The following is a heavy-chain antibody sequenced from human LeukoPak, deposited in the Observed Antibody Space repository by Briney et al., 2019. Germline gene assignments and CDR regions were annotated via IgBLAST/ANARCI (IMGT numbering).Heavy chain of an antibody. CDR3: AKDISSSSWYEVLDY. CDR1: GFTFDDYA. Sequence: GGSLRLSCAASGFTFDDYAMHWVRQAPGKGLEWVSLISGDGGSTYYADSVKGLFTISRDNSKNSLYLQMNSLRTEDTALYYCAKDISSSSWYEVLDYWGQGTLVTVSS. V-gene: IGHV3-43*02. D-gene: IGHD6-13*01. CDR2: ISGDGGST. J-gene: IGHJ4*02.